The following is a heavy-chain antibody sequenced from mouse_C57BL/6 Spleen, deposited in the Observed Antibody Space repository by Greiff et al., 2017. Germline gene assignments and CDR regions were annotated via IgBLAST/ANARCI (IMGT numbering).Heavy chain of an antibody. Sequence: QVQLKQPGTELVKPGASVKLSCKASGYTFTSYWMHWVKQRPGQGLEWIGNINPSNGGTNYNEKFKSKATLTVDKSSSTAYMQLSSLTSEESAVYYCARGGDYYGSSYDYAMDYWGQGTSVTVSS. D-gene: IGHD1-1*01. CDR1: GYTFTSYW. V-gene: IGHV1-53*01. J-gene: IGHJ4*01. CDR2: INPSNGGT. CDR3: ARGGDYYGSSYDYAMDY.